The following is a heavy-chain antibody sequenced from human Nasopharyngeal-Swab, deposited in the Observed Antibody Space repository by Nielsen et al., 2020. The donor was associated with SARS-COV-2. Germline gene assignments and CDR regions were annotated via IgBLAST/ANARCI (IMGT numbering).Heavy chain of an antibody. Sequence: GGSLRLSCAASGFTFSTYSMIWVRQAPAKGLEWVSWISSSVSYIYYADSVKGRFTISRDNAKNALYLQMSSLRAEDTAVYYCARPPRAWGRRDFDYGGQGTLVTVSS. CDR1: GFTFSTYS. CDR2: ISSSVSYI. J-gene: IGHJ4*02. V-gene: IGHV3-21*06. D-gene: IGHD7-27*01. CDR3: ARPPRAWGRRDFDY.